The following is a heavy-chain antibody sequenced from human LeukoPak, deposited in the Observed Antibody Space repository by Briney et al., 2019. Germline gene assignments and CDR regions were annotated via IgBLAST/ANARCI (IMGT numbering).Heavy chain of an antibody. D-gene: IGHD2-2*01. J-gene: IGHJ5*02. V-gene: IGHV1-18*01. CDR3: ARAIGYCSSTSCYEIWFDP. CDR1: GYTFTSYG. Sequence: ASVKVSCKASGYTFTSYGISWVRQAPGQGLEWMGWISAYNGNTNYAQKLQGRVTMTTDTSTNTAYMELRSLRSDDTAVYYCARAIGYCSSTSCYEIWFDPWGQGTLVTVSS. CDR2: ISAYNGNT.